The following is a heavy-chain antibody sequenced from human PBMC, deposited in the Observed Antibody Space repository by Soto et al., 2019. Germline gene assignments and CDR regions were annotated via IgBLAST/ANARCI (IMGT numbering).Heavy chain of an antibody. CDR1: GGSISDGAYY. CDR3: ASGLSGDKGDQ. D-gene: IGHD2-21*01. J-gene: IGHJ4*02. CDR2: IYNSGNT. V-gene: IGHV4-30-4*01. Sequence: QVQLQESGPGLVKPSQTLSLTCTVSGGSISDGAYYWSWIRQPPGKGLEWFGHIYNSGNTYNNPSLRSRLTISLDTSKSPFSLNLNSVTAADTAVYYCASGLSGDKGDQWGPGTLVTVAS.